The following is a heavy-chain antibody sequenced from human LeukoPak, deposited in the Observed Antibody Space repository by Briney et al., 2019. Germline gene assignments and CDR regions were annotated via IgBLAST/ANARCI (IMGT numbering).Heavy chain of an antibody. CDR1: GGSISSYY. CDR2: IYYSGST. Sequence: SETLSLTCTVSGGSISSYYWSWIRQPPGKGLEWIGYIYYSGSTNYNPSLKSRVTISVDTSKNQFSLKLSTVTAADTAVYYCARDMSYDSSGLSPAYAFDIWGQGTMVTVSS. D-gene: IGHD3-22*01. J-gene: IGHJ3*02. V-gene: IGHV4-59*01. CDR3: ARDMSYDSSGLSPAYAFDI.